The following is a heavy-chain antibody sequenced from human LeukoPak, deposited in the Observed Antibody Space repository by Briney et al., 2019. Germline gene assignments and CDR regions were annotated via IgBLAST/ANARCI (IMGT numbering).Heavy chain of an antibody. V-gene: IGHV4-34*01. J-gene: IGHJ4*02. Sequence: SETLSLTCAVYGGSFSGYYWSWLRQPPGKGLEWIGEINHSGSTNYNPSLKSRVTISVDTSKNQFSLKLSSVAAADTAVYYCAGSRDGYNYVWGQGTLVTVSS. CDR3: AGSRDGYNYV. CDR1: GGSFSGYY. CDR2: INHSGST. D-gene: IGHD5-24*01.